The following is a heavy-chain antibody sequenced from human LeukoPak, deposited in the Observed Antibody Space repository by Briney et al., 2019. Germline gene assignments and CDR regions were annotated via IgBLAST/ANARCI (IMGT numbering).Heavy chain of an antibody. V-gene: IGHV3-69-1*01. J-gene: IGHJ4*02. Sequence: PGGSLRLSCSASGFSFGDYNMIWFRQAQGKGREWVSFIGRSNNIDYADSVKGRFTISRDDAKASLYLQMNSLRAEDTAVYFCARGHSACDFRVYWGQGTLVTVSS. D-gene: IGHD5-12*01. CDR1: GFSFGDYN. CDR2: IGRSNNI. CDR3: ARGHSACDFRVY.